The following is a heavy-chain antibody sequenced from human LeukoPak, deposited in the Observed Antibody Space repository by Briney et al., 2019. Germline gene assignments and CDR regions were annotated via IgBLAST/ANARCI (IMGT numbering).Heavy chain of an antibody. Sequence: KPGGSLRLSCAISGSTFSDYYFSWIRQAPGKGLEWISYISSSGNVIYYADSVKGRFTISRDNAKNSLYLEMNSLRVEDTAVYYCARDTEDDDGSTTFDYWGQGTLVTVSS. D-gene: IGHD1-26*01. V-gene: IGHV3-11*01. CDR1: GSTFSDYY. CDR3: ARDTEDDDGSTTFDY. CDR2: ISSSGNVI. J-gene: IGHJ4*02.